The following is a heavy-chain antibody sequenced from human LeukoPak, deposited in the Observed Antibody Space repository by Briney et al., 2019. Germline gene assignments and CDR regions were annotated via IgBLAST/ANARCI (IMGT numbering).Heavy chain of an antibody. CDR1: GGSISSYY. CDR3: ARGWGLVSNVGAFDI. CDR2: IYHSGST. V-gene: IGHV4-59*08. J-gene: IGHJ3*02. D-gene: IGHD6-19*01. Sequence: SETLSLTCTVSGGSISSYYWSWIRQPPGKGLEWIGSIYHSGSTYYNPSLKSRVTISVDTSKNQFSLKLSSVTAADTAVYYCARGWGLVSNVGAFDIWGQGTMVTVSS.